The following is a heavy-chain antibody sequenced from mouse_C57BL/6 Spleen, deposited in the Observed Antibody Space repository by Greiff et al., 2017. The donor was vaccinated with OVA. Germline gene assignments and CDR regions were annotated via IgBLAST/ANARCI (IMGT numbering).Heavy chain of an antibody. Sequence: VQLQQSGAELARPGASVKLSCKASGYTFTSYGISWVKQRTGQGLEWIGEIYPRSGNTYYNEKFKGKATLTADKSSSTAYMELRSLTSEDSAVYFCARDCNWEWFAYWGQGTLVTVSA. V-gene: IGHV1-81*01. CDR3: ARDCNWEWFAY. CDR1: GYTFTSYG. CDR2: IYPRSGNT. J-gene: IGHJ3*01. D-gene: IGHD4-1*01.